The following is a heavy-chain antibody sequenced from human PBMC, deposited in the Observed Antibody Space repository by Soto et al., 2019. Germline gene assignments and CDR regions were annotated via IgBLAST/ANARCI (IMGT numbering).Heavy chain of an antibody. CDR2: ISSSSSTI. Sequence: GGSLRLSCAASGFTFSSYSMNWVRQAPGKGLEWVSYISSSSSTIYYADSVKGRFTISRDNAKNSLYLQMNSLRDEDTAVYYCARDLDSSGYYSYYFDYWGQGTLVTVSS. J-gene: IGHJ4*02. D-gene: IGHD3-22*01. CDR3: ARDLDSSGYYSYYFDY. V-gene: IGHV3-48*02. CDR1: GFTFSSYS.